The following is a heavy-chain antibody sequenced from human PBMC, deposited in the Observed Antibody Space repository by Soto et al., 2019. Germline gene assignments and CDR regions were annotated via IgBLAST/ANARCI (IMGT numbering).Heavy chain of an antibody. V-gene: IGHV1-69*12. Sequence: QVQLVQSGAKVKKPGSSVKVSCKASGGTFSSYAISWVRQAPGQGLEWMGGIIPIFGTANYAQKFQGRVTITADESTSTAYMELSSLRSEDTAVYYCARAEMATIRGYYYGMDVWGQGTTVTVSS. CDR1: GGTFSSYA. CDR2: IIPIFGTA. J-gene: IGHJ6*02. D-gene: IGHD5-12*01. CDR3: ARAEMATIRGYYYGMDV.